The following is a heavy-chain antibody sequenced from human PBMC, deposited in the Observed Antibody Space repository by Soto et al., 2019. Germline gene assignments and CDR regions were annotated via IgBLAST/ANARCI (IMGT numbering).Heavy chain of an antibody. CDR2: IDPRDSYT. CDR3: ARAGYECYYGRGV. CDR1: GSSFTSYW. Sequence: GESLKISCKGSGSSFTSYWLRCVRQMPGKGLEWMGRIDPRDSYTHHSPSFQGHVTISADQSISTAYLQWSSLKASDTAMYYCARAGYECYYGRGVWGQGTTVTVSS. V-gene: IGHV5-10-1*01. J-gene: IGHJ6*02. D-gene: IGHD5-12*01.